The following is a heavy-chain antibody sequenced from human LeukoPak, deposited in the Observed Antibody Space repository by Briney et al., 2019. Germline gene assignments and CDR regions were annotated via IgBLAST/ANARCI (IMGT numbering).Heavy chain of an antibody. J-gene: IGHJ3*02. CDR3: ARVGGSNAFDI. V-gene: IGHV4-59*01. CDR1: GGSISSYY. CDR2: IYYSGST. D-gene: IGHD1-26*01. Sequence: PSETLSLACTVSGGSISSYYWSWIRQPPGKGLEWIGYIYYSGSTNYNPSLKSRVTISVDTSKSQFSLRLSSVTAADTAVYYCARVGGSNAFDIWGQGTMVIVSS.